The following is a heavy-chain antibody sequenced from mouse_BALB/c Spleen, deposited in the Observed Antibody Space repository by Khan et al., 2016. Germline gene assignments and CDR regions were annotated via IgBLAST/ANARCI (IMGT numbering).Heavy chain of an antibody. CDR2: IDPANGNT. V-gene: IGHV14-3*02. D-gene: IGHD2-2*01. CDR3: ASLYYGYDGY. Sequence: EVQLQESGAELVKPGASVKLSCTASGFKIKDTYMHWVKQRPEQGLEWIGRIDPANGNTEYDPKCQGKATITADTSSNTAYLQLSSLTSEDTAVYYCASLYYGYDGYWGQGTTLTVSS. J-gene: IGHJ2*01. CDR1: GFKIKDTY.